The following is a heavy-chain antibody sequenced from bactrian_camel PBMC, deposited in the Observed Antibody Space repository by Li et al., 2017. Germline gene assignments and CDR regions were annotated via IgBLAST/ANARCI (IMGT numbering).Heavy chain of an antibody. CDR2: IYNGGGDP. D-gene: IGHD1*01. CDR1: GYTYSINC. CDR3: AAEGGAWCWRDYNF. J-gene: IGHJ4*01. Sequence: DVQLVESGGGSVQPGGSLRLSCAASGYTYSINCMGWFRQVQGKEREGVAAIYNGGGDPYYADSVKGRFTISQGDAKNTVYLQMNSLKPEDTAMYYCAAEGGAWCWRDYNFWGQGTQVTVS. V-gene: IGHV3S40*01.